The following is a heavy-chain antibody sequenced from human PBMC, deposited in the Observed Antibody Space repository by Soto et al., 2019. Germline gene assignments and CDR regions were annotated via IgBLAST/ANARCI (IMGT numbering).Heavy chain of an antibody. V-gene: IGHV3-21*01. CDR3: ARAGRDGYNYYYFDY. CDR1: GFTFSSYS. D-gene: IGHD5-12*01. CDR2: ISSSSSYI. J-gene: IGHJ4*02. Sequence: GGSLRLSCAASGFTFSSYSMNWVRQAPGKGLEWVSSISSSSSYIYYADSVKGRFTISRDNAKDSLYLQMNSLRAEDTAVYYCARAGRDGYNYYYFDYWGQGTLVTVSS.